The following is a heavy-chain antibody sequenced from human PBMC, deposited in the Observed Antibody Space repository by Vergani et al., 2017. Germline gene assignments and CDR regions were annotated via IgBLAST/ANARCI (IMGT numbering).Heavy chain of an antibody. J-gene: IGHJ3*01. V-gene: IGHV5-51*01. Sequence: EVQLVQSGAEVKTPGESLKLSCKVSGYSFTSYWIGWVRQMPGKGLEWMGVIYPGESDTRYSPSFQGLVPIPADKSISTAYLQWSSLKASDTAMYYCAREVVGEYSSSSGAFDVWSEGTIVTV. CDR1: GYSFTSYW. CDR3: AREVVGEYSSSSGAFDV. CDR2: IYPGESDT. D-gene: IGHD6-6*01.